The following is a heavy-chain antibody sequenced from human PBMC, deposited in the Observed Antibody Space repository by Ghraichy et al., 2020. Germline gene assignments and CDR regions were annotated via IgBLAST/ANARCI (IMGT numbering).Heavy chain of an antibody. CDR3: AVSGYSYGYLRY. D-gene: IGHD5-18*01. V-gene: IGHV3-74*01. Sequence: ETLSLTCTVSGGSISSSSYYWGWIRQPSGKGLVWVSRINSDGSSTSYADSVKGRFTISRDNAKNTLYLQMNSLRAEDTAVYYCAVSGYSYGYLRYWGQGTLVTVSS. CDR1: GGSISSSSYY. J-gene: IGHJ4*02. CDR2: INSDGSST.